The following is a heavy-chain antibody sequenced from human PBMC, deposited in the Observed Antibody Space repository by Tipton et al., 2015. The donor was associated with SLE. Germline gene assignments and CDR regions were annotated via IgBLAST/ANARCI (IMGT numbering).Heavy chain of an antibody. J-gene: IGHJ4*02. CDR2: MYHTGNT. V-gene: IGHV4-38-2*02. CDR3: ARGWGGFDY. Sequence: TLSLTCTVSGYSISGGYYWGWIRQSPGKGLEWIGSMYHTGNTYYNPSLKSRVTISADTSKNQFSLKLSSVTAADTAVYYCARGWGGFDYWGQGTLVTVSS. CDR1: GYSISGGYY. D-gene: IGHD3-16*01.